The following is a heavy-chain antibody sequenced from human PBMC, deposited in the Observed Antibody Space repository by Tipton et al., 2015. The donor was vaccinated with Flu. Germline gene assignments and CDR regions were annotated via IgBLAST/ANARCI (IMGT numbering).Heavy chain of an antibody. CDR3: ARGLPDWVTTFSGYFDY. CDR1: GGSISSYY. J-gene: IGHJ4*02. D-gene: IGHD4-17*01. CDR2: IYYSGST. Sequence: TLSLTCTVSGGSISSYYWSWIRQPPGKGLEWIGYIYYSGSTNYNPSLKSRVTISVDTSKNQFSLKLSSVTAADTAVYYCARGLPDWVTTFSGYFDYWGQGTLVTVSS. V-gene: IGHV4-59*08.